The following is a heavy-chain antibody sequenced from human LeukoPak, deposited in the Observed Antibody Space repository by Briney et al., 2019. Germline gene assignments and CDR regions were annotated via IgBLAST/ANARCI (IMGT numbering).Heavy chain of an antibody. CDR1: GFTFSSYW. Sequence: PGGSLRLSCAASGFTFSSYWMSWVRQAPGKGLEWVANIKQDGSEKYYVDSVRGRFTISRDNAKNSLYLQMNSLRAEDTAVYYCARVDLRGYFVLMVHEGGNFDYWGQGTLVTVSS. D-gene: IGHD2-8*01. CDR2: IKQDGSEK. J-gene: IGHJ4*02. V-gene: IGHV3-7*01. CDR3: ARVDLRGYFVLMVHEGGNFDY.